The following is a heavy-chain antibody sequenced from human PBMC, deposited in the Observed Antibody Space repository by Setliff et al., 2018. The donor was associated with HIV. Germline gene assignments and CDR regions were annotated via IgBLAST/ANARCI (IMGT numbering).Heavy chain of an antibody. CDR1: GFTFSSHG. CDR2: TVIDGTYT. V-gene: IGHV3-30*02. Sequence: VSGFTFSSHGMHWVRQTPGKGLEWVAFTVIDGTYTFYAESVKGRFTISRDNAKSTLYLQMNSLSPDDTAVYYCVKDPREGAGYFDYWGQGTQVTVSS. J-gene: IGHJ4*02. CDR3: VKDPREGAGYFDY. D-gene: IGHD1-26*01.